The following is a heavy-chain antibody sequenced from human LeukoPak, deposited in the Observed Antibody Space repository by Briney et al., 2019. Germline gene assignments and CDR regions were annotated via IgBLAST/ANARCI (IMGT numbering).Heavy chain of an antibody. CDR2: ISDSGNT. Sequence: GGSLRLSCAASGFTLSSYAMSWVRQAPGKGLEWVSAISDSGNTYHADSVKGRFTISRDNAKNSLYLQMNSLRAEDTAVYYCARVRGYSYDYWGQGTLVTVSS. D-gene: IGHD5-18*01. CDR3: ARVRGYSYDY. CDR1: GFTLSSYA. V-gene: IGHV3-23*01. J-gene: IGHJ4*02.